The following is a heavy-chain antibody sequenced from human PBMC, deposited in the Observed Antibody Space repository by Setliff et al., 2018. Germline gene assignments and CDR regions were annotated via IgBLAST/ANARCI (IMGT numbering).Heavy chain of an antibody. CDR2: INPNSGGT. Sequence: ASVKVSCKASGYTFTGYFIHWVRQAPGQGLEWMGWINPNSGGTNYAQKFQGRVTNTADESTSTAYMELSSLRSEDTAVYYCARGVCSGGSCGYYYYYYMDVWGKGTTVTVSS. J-gene: IGHJ6*03. CDR1: GYTFTGYF. V-gene: IGHV1-2*02. CDR3: ARGVCSGGSCGYYYYYYMDV. D-gene: IGHD2-15*01.